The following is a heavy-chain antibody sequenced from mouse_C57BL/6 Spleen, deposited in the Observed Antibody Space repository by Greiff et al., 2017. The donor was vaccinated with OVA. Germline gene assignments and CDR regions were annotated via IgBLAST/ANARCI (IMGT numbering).Heavy chain of an antibody. CDR1: GYTFTDYN. D-gene: IGHD1-1*01. CDR2: INPNNGGT. J-gene: IGHJ4*01. Sequence: VQLQQSGPELVKPGASVKMSCKASGYTFTDYNMHWVKQSHGKSLEWIGYINPNNGGTSYNQKFKGKATLTVNKSSSTAYMELRSLTSEDSAVYYCARYYYYAYYAMDYWGQGTSVTVSS. V-gene: IGHV1-22*01. CDR3: ARYYYYAYYAMDY.